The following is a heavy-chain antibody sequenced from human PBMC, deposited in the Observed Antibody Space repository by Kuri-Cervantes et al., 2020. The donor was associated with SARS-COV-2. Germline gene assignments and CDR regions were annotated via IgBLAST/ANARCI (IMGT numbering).Heavy chain of an antibody. CDR1: GYTFTSYG. V-gene: IGHV1-2*02. CDR3: AREAYSYGFIYYYYMDV. CDR2: INPNSGGT. Sequence: ASVKVSCKASGYTFTSYGISWVRQAPGQGLEWMGWINPNSGGTNYAQKFQGRVTMTRDTSISTAYMELSRLRSDDTAVYYCAREAYSYGFIYYYYMDVWGKGTTVTVSS. J-gene: IGHJ6*03. D-gene: IGHD5-18*01.